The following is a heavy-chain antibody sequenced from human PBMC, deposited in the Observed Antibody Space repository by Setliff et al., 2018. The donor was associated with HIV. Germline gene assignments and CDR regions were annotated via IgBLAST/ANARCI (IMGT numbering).Heavy chain of an antibody. D-gene: IGHD2-15*01. Sequence: SETLSLTCNVSGVSMSSHYWSWIRQAPGQPPNKGLEWIGNIYYSGTTNYNPSLKSRVTISVDTSENQFSLKLSSVTAADTAVYYCARTPQEVVVVAATRPYYYYYMDVWGKGTTVTVSS. CDR2: IYYSGTT. CDR3: ARTPQEVVVVAATRPYYYYYMDV. V-gene: IGHV4-59*11. J-gene: IGHJ6*03. CDR1: GVSMSSHY.